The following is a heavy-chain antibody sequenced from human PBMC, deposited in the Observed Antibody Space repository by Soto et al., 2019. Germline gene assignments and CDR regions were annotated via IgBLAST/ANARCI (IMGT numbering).Heavy chain of an antibody. CDR1: GGSISSYF. CDR2: VYYTGTT. CDR3: ARDLAAVPRAFDY. D-gene: IGHD6-13*01. J-gene: IGHJ4*02. Sequence: SETLSLTCTVSGGSISSYFYIWVRQPPGKGLEWVGSVYYTGTTDYNPPLKSRVTISVDTSKTQFSLNLRSVTAADTAVYYCARDLAAVPRAFDYGGRGPLVTVSS. V-gene: IGHV4-59*01.